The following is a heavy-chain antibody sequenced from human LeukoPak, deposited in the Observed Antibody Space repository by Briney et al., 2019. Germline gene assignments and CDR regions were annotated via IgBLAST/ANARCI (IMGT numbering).Heavy chain of an antibody. CDR3: ARDRRVGATWSVGAFDI. V-gene: IGHV3-74*01. CDR2: INSDGSNV. D-gene: IGHD1-26*01. Sequence: GGSLRLSCAASGFTFSSYWMHWVRQAPGKGLVWVSRINSDGSNVIYADSVKGRFTISRDNAKNTLYLQMNSPRADDTAIYYCARDRRVGATWSVGAFDIWGQGTTVTVSS. J-gene: IGHJ3*02. CDR1: GFTFSSYW.